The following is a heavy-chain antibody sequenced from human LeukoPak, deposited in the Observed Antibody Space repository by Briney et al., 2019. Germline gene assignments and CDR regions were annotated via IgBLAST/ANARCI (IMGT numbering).Heavy chain of an antibody. D-gene: IGHD4-23*01. J-gene: IGHJ4*01. CDR1: EFTFSSYC. CDR2: QWYDGHNK. Sequence: RGSLRLSCAASEFTFSSYCMHWVRQAPGKGLEWVAVQWYDGHNKYYADSVRGRFIISRDNSKNTLYLQMNSLRAEDTAVYYCARDPTDYGGTSDYFDYWGHGTLVTDPS. CDR3: ARDPTDYGGTSDYFDY. V-gene: IGHV3-33*01.